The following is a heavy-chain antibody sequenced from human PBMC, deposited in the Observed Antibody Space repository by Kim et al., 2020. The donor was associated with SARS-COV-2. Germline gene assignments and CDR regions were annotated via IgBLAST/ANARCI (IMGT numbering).Heavy chain of an antibody. D-gene: IGHD3-9*01. Sequence: GGSLRLSCAASGFTFSSYGMHWVRQAPGKGLEWVAVIWYDGSNKYYADSVKGRFTISRDNSKNTLYLQMNSLRAEDTAVYYCAKDPLLRYFDWLSPAYYYYYGMDVWGQGTTVTVSS. V-gene: IGHV3-33*06. CDR1: GFTFSSYG. CDR2: IWYDGSNK. CDR3: AKDPLLRYFDWLSPAYYYYYGMDV. J-gene: IGHJ6*02.